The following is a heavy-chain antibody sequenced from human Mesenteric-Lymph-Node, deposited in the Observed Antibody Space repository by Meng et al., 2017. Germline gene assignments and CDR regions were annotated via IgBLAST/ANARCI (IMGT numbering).Heavy chain of an antibody. V-gene: IGHV4-30-4*01. J-gene: IGHJ4*02. CDR2: IHHSGSA. CDR3: ASFDHIPRRNYFDY. D-gene: IGHD2-21*01. CDR1: GGSMSSGNYY. Sequence: VELQESGPGLVGPSQTLPLTCTVSGGSMSSGNYYWSWIRQPPGKGLEWIGYIHHSGSAYYNPSLKSRVSISVDTSKNQFSLNLNSMTAADTAVYYCASFDHIPRRNYFDYWGQGTLVTVSS.